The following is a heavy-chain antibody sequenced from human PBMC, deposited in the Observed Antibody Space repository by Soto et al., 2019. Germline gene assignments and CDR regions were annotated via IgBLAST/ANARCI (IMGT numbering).Heavy chain of an antibody. CDR1: GFIFSSYA. V-gene: IGHV3-23*01. CDR2: IIGTGDVT. CDR3: QKDQFTKSCNHLYCYTPAWFDP. D-gene: IGHD3-16*02. Sequence: GGSLRLSCAGSGFIFSSYAMTWVRQAPGKGLEWVSTIIGTGDVTFYADSVKGRFTISRDNSKNTLYLQMSDLRAEDTAIYFCQKDQFTKSCNHLYCYTPAWFDPWGPGALDTVSS. J-gene: IGHJ5*02.